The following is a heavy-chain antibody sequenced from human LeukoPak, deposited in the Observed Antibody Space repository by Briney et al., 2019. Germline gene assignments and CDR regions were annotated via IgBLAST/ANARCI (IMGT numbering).Heavy chain of an antibody. Sequence: GGSLRLSCAASGFTFSIHGMNWVRQGPGKGLEWVSGISGSGDTTYYADSVKGRFTISRDNSKNTLHLQMNSLRAEDTAVYFCARRSGVAVAGAFDYWGQGTLVTVSS. V-gene: IGHV3-23*01. CDR3: ARRSGVAVAGAFDY. CDR2: ISGSGDTT. D-gene: IGHD6-19*01. CDR1: GFTFSIHG. J-gene: IGHJ4*02.